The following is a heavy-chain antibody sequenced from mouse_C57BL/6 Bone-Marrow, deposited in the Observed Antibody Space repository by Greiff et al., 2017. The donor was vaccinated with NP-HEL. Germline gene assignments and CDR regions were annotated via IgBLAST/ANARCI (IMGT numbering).Heavy chain of an antibody. J-gene: IGHJ3*01. CDR1: GYTFTSYW. CDR2: IDPSDSYT. CDR3: ARSDRTY. Sequence: QVQLQQSGAELVRPGTSVKLSCKASGYTFTSYWMHWVKQRPGQGLEWIGVIDPSDSYTNYNQKFKGKATLTVDTSSSTAYMQLSSLTSEDSAVYYCARSDRTYWGQGTLVTVFA. V-gene: IGHV1-59*01.